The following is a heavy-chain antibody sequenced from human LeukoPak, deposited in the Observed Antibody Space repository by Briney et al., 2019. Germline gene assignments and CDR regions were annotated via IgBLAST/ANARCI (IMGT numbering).Heavy chain of an antibody. CDR3: TTEYVIGRPYYFVY. CDR2: LKSKPDGGTT. J-gene: IGHJ4*02. V-gene: IGHV3-15*01. D-gene: IGHD3-22*01. CDR1: GVTISNAW. Sequence: PGGSLRLSCAASGVTISNAWMSWVRQAPGKGLEWVGRLKSKPDGGTTDYAAPVKDRVTISRDDSENTLYLQLNSLRTEDTAVNYCTTEYVIGRPYYFVYWGQGTLVTVSS.